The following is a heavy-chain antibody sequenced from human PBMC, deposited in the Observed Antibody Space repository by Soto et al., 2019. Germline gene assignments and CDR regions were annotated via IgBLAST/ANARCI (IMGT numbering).Heavy chain of an antibody. V-gene: IGHV3-74*01. Sequence: EVQLVESGGGLVQPGGSLRLSCAASGFSFSGYWMHWVRQAPGKGLVWVSRINTDGSNRSYADSVKGRFTISRDNAKNTLYLQMNRLRVGDTAVYYCVRAAARGDDWGPGTLVTVSS. J-gene: IGHJ4*02. D-gene: IGHD3-10*01. CDR1: GFSFSGYW. CDR3: VRAAARGDD. CDR2: INTDGSNR.